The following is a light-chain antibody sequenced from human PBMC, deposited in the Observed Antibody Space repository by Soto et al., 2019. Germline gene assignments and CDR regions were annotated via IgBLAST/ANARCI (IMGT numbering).Light chain of an antibody. CDR3: QQYGSSPST. CDR1: QSVSSSY. Sequence: EIVLTQSPVTLSLSPGERATLSCRASQSVSSSYLAWYQQKPGQAPRLLIYGASSRATGIPDRFSGSGSGTDFTLTISRLEPEDFAVYYCQQYGSSPSTFVQGTKVDIK. V-gene: IGKV3-20*01. J-gene: IGKJ1*01. CDR2: GAS.